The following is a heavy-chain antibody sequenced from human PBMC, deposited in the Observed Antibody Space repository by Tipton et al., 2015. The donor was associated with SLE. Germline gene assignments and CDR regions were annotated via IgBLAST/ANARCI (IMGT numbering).Heavy chain of an antibody. J-gene: IGHJ4*02. CDR1: GGSISSYY. CDR2: IYTSGST. V-gene: IGHV4-4*09. D-gene: IGHD4/OR15-4a*01. CDR3: ARRMTMEDYFDY. Sequence: TLSLTCTVSGGSISSYYWSWIRQPPGKGLEWIGYIYTSGSTNYNPSLKSRVTISVDTSKNQFSLKLSSVTAADTAVYYCARRMTMEDYFDYWGQGTLVTVSS.